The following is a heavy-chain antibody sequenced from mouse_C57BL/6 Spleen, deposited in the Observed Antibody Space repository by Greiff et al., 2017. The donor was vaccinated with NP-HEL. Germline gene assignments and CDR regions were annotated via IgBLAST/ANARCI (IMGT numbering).Heavy chain of an antibody. CDR3: ERSNWDGYYFDD. V-gene: IGHV1-80*01. Sequence: VQLQQSGAELVKPGASVKISCKASGYAFSSYWMNWVKQRPGKGLEWIGQIYPGDGDTNYNGKFKGKATLTADKSSSTAYMQLSSLTSEDSAVYYCERSNWDGYYFDDWGQGTTLTVSS. CDR2: IYPGDGDT. J-gene: IGHJ2*01. CDR1: GYAFSSYW. D-gene: IGHD4-1*01.